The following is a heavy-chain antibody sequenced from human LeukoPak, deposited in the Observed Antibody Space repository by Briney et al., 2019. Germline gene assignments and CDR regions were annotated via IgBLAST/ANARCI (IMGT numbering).Heavy chain of an antibody. CDR2: TYYRSKWYN. J-gene: IGHJ3*02. CDR3: ARDPDPFSRLSVFDI. V-gene: IGHV6-1*01. D-gene: IGHD3-16*02. CDR1: GDSVSRNSAA. Sequence: SQTLSLTCAISGDSVSRNSAAWYRIRQSPSRGLEWLGRTYYRSKWYNDYAVFVKSRITINPDTSKNQFSLQLNSVTPEDTAVYYCARDPDPFSRLSVFDIWGQGTMVTVSS.